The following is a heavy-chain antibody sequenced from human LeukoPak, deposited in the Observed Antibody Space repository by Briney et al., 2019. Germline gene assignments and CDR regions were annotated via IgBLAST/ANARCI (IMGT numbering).Heavy chain of an antibody. Sequence: GGSLRLSCAASGFTFSSYGMSWVRQAPGKGLEWVSAISGSGGSTYYADSVKGRFTISRDKSKNTLYLQMNSLRAEDTAVYYCAKDLGYLDDYWGQGTLVTVSS. CDR3: AKDLGYLDDY. CDR2: ISGSGGST. CDR1: GFTFSSYG. D-gene: IGHD5-18*01. J-gene: IGHJ4*02. V-gene: IGHV3-23*01.